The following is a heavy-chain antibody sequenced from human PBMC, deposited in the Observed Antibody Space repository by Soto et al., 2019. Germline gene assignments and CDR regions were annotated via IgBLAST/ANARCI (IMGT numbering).Heavy chain of an antibody. CDR2: IKEDGSEI. CDR1: GFTFSRYW. CDR3: ARIISGRDYGDSIDC. Sequence: LGGSLRLSCAASGFTFSRYWLTWVRQAPGKGLEWVANIKEDGSEIYYVGSVKGRFTTSRDNAKNSLYLQMNSLRAEDTAVYYCARIISGRDYGDSIDCWGRGTLVTVSS. J-gene: IGHJ4*02. V-gene: IGHV3-7*03. D-gene: IGHD4-17*01.